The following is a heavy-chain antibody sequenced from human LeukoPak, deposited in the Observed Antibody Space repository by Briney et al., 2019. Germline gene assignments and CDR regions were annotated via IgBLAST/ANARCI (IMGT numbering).Heavy chain of an antibody. J-gene: IGHJ3*01. CDR1: GGSITSFY. CDR3: ARRGRAQGPLSL. CDR2: IYYSGST. V-gene: IGHV4-59*01. D-gene: IGHD2-15*01. Sequence: SETLSLTCTVSGGSITSFYWSWIRQPPGKGLEWIGYIYYSGSTNYNPSLKSRVTISVDTSKNQFSLNLSSVAAADTAVYYCARRGRAQGPLSLWGQGTMVTVSS.